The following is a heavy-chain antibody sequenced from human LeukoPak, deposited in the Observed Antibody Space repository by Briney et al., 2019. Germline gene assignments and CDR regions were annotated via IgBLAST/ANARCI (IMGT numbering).Heavy chain of an antibody. J-gene: IGHJ6*03. CDR2: ISTYNGNT. Sequence: GASVKVACKASGCTFTSYGISWGGQAPGQGLEWMGWISTYNGNTNYAQKLQDRVTMTTDTSTSTAYMELRSLRSDDTGVYYCARAVIVVVPAATGSHYYYYYYTDVWGKGTTVTVSS. V-gene: IGHV1-18*01. CDR1: GCTFTSYG. CDR3: ARAVIVVVPAATGSHYYYYYYTDV. D-gene: IGHD2-2*01.